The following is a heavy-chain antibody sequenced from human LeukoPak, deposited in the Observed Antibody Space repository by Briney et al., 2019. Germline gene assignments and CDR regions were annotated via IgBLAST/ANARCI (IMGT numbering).Heavy chain of an antibody. J-gene: IGHJ4*02. Sequence: SETLSLTCTVSGGSISSGGYYWSWLRQHPGKGLEWFGYIYDSGSTYYNPSLKSRVTISVDTSKNQFSLTLSSVTAAVTAVYYWARAYGGNSGRCYFDCWGQGTLVTVCS. D-gene: IGHD4-23*01. CDR1: GGSISSGGYY. V-gene: IGHV4-31*03. CDR3: ARAYGGNSGRCYFDC. CDR2: IYDSGST.